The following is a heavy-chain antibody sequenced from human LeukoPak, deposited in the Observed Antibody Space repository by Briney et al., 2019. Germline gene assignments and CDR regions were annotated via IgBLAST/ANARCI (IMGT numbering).Heavy chain of an antibody. J-gene: IGHJ2*01. CDR3: ARVRGVVAWDL. CDR1: GFTVSSNY. D-gene: IGHD3-10*01. Sequence: GGSLRLSXAASGFTVSSNYMSWVRQPPGKGLEWVSVIYSGGSTYYADSVKGRFTISRDNSKNTLYLQMNSLRAEDTAVYYCARVRGVVAWDLWGRGTLVTVSS. CDR2: IYSGGST. V-gene: IGHV3-53*01.